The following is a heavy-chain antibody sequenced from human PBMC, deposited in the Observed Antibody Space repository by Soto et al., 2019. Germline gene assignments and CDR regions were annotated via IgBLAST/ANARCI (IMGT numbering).Heavy chain of an antibody. J-gene: IGHJ6*02. CDR1: GGSISSGGYY. D-gene: IGHD5-12*01. CDR3: ARGDGYGKIPAYYYYGMDV. Sequence: SETLSLTCTVSGGSISSGGYYWSWIRQHPGKGLEWIGYIYYSGSTYYNPSLKSRVTISVDTSKNQFSLKLSSVTAADTAVYYCARGDGYGKIPAYYYYGMDVWGQGTTVTVSS. V-gene: IGHV4-31*03. CDR2: IYYSGST.